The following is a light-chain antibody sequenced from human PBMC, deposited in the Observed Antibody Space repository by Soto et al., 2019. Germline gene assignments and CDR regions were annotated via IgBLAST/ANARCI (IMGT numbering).Light chain of an antibody. CDR1: SSNIGNNY. CDR3: GTWDSSLSPGGV. J-gene: IGLJ3*02. CDR2: ENN. V-gene: IGLV1-51*02. Sequence: QSVLTQPASVSASPGQLVTISCSGSSSNIGNNYVSWYQQLPGTAPKLLIYENNKRPSGIAARFSGSTSGTSATLGITGLQTGDEADYYCGTWDSSLSPGGVFGGGTKLTVL.